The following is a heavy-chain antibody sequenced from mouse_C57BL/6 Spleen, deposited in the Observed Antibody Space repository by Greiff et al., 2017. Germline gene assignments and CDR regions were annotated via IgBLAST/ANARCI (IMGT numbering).Heavy chain of an antibody. V-gene: IGHV1-55*01. D-gene: IGHD1-1*01. CDR3: ARFPYYYGSRNWYFDV. J-gene: IGHJ1*03. Sequence: VQLQQPGAELVKPGASVKMSCKASGYTFTSYWITWVKQRPGHGLEWIGDIYPGSGSTNYNEKFKSKATLTVDTSASTAYMQLSSLTSEDSAVYYCARFPYYYGSRNWYFDVWGTGTTVTVSS. CDR2: IYPGSGST. CDR1: GYTFTSYW.